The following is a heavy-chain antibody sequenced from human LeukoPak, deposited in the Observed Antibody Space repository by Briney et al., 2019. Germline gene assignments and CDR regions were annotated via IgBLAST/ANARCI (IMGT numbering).Heavy chain of an antibody. V-gene: IGHV3-74*01. CDR2: INGDGSDT. CDR3: ARDRSPGWFGP. J-gene: IGHJ5*02. Sequence: GGSLRLSCAVSGFSFSSNWMHWVRQAPGKGLVWVSRINGDGSDTAYADSVKGRFTISKDNAKNTLYLQMSSLRAEDTAVYYCARDRSPGWFGPWGQGTLVIVSS. CDR1: GFSFSSNW.